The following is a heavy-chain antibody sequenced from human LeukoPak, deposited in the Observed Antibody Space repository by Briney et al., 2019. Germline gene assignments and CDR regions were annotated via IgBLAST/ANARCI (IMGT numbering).Heavy chain of an antibody. V-gene: IGHV3-30*02. CDR3: AKTDIAAAVDPETLDY. J-gene: IGHJ4*02. D-gene: IGHD6-13*01. CDR1: XXXFXXYX. CDR2: IRYDGSNK. Sequence: GGSLRLSCAXXXXXFXXYXMHWVRQAPGKGLEWVAFIRYDGSNKYYADSVKGRFTISRDNSKNTLYLQMNSLRAEDTAVYYCAKTDIAAAVDPETLDYWGQGTLVTVSS.